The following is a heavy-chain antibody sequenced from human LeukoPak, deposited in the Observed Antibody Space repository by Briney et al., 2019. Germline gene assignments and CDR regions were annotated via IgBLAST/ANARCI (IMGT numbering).Heavy chain of an antibody. Sequence: SVNVSFKASGGTFSIYAISWVRQAPGQGLEWMGGIIPIFGTANYAQKFQGRVTITADESTSTAYMELSSLRSEDTAVYYCARDTTRPYYYYGMDVWGQGTTVTVSS. CDR3: ARDTTRPYYYYGMDV. D-gene: IGHD1-14*01. CDR1: GGTFSIYA. CDR2: IIPIFGTA. J-gene: IGHJ6*02. V-gene: IGHV1-69*13.